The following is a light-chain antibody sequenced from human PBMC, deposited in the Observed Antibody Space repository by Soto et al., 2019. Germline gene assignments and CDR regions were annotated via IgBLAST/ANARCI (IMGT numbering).Light chain of an antibody. J-gene: IGKJ1*01. CDR3: MQYNKWPLRT. V-gene: IGKV3-15*01. CDR2: GAS. CDR1: QSVSSSY. Sequence: EIVLTQSPGTLSLSPGERATLSCRASQSVSSSYLAWYQQKPGQAPRLLIYGASTRATGIPARFSGSGSGTEFTLTINSLQSEDFGVYFCMQYNKWPLRTFGQGTKVDI.